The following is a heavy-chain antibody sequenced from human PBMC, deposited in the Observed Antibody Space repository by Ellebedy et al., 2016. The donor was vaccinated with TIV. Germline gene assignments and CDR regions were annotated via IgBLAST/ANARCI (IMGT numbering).Heavy chain of an antibody. D-gene: IGHD2-21*01. CDR2: ISSSSTT. CDR1: GFTFSGRG. Sequence: GGSLRLSCAASGFTFSGRGMFWVRQAPGKGLEWVSYISSSSTTYYADSVKGRFTISRDNAKNSLCLQMNSLRAEDTAVYYCARRGLLFSYFDYWGQGTLVTVSS. V-gene: IGHV3-69-1*01. CDR3: ARRGLLFSYFDY. J-gene: IGHJ4*02.